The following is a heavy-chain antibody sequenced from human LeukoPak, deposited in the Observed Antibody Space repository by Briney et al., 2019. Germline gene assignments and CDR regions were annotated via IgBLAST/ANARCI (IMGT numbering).Heavy chain of an antibody. CDR3: AKGGPNWFAP. J-gene: IGHJ5*02. Sequence: PGGSLRLSCVASGFTFTTYAMSWVRQAPGKGPEWVSTVSGGGGSIYYGDSVKGRFTISRDNSKNTLYLQMNSLRAEDTAVYYCAKGGPNWFAPWGQGTLVTVSS. CDR1: GFTFTTYA. CDR2: VSGGGGSI. V-gene: IGHV3-23*01.